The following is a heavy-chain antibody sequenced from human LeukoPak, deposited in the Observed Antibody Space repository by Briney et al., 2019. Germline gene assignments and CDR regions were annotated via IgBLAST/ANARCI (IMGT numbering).Heavy chain of an antibody. J-gene: IGHJ4*02. V-gene: IGHV3-43*02. CDR3: AKVRYRGSYFEY. D-gene: IGHD1-26*01. CDR2: ISGDGGNT. Sequence: GGSLRLSCAASGFTFDNYAMHWVRQAPGKGLEWVSLISGDGGNTYYADSVKGRFTISRDNSKNSLYLQMNSLRAEDTALYYCAKVRYRGSYFEYWGQGTPVTVSS. CDR1: GFTFDNYA.